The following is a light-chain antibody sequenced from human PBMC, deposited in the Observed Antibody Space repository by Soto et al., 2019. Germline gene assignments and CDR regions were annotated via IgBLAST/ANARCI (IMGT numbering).Light chain of an antibody. CDR3: QVWDSSSDHWV. J-gene: IGLJ3*02. CDR1: NIGRKS. Sequence: SYELTQPPSVSVATGKTARINCGGNNIGRKSVHWYQQKPGQAPVLVIYYDSDRPSGIPARFSGSNSGNTATLTISRVEAGDEADYYCQVWDSSSDHWVFGGGTKLTVL. CDR2: YDS. V-gene: IGLV3-21*04.